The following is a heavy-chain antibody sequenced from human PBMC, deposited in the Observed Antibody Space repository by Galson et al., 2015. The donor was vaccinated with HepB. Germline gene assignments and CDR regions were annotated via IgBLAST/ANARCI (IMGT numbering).Heavy chain of an antibody. J-gene: IGHJ4*02. D-gene: IGHD6-13*01. CDR2: IISNDTQYAA. CDR3: FRSGVFSGYTSR. V-gene: IGHV3-73*01. Sequence: SLRLSCAASGFTFGGSAIHCVRQASGTGPEWIGQIISNDTQYAALYVLSLKGRCTIYRDDAKHMAYLHMMSRKTDDTAVYYCFRSGVFSGYTSRWVQGSLVTVPS. CDR1: GFTFGGSA.